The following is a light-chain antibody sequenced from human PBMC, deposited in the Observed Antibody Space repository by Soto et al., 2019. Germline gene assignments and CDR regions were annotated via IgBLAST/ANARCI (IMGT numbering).Light chain of an antibody. J-gene: IGKJ5*01. CDR1: QRVTSNY. Sequence: PGERATLSCGASQRVTSNYLAWFQQRPGLAPRLLIYDASNRATGIPARFSGSGSGTDFTLTISSLEPEDFAVYYCQQRSNWPPDTFGQGTRLEIK. V-gene: IGKV3-11*01. CDR2: DAS. CDR3: QQRSNWPPDT.